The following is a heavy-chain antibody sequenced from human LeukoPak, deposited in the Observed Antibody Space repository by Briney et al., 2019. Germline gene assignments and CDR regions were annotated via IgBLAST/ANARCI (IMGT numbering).Heavy chain of an antibody. J-gene: IGHJ6*02. CDR2: INHSGST. D-gene: IGHD6-19*01. CDR1: GGSFSGYY. Sequence: KPSETLSLTCAVYGGSFSGYYWSWIRQPPGKGLEWIGEINHSGSTNYNPSLKSRVTISVDTSKNQFSLKLSSVTAADTAVYYCARNKIAVAGMGGTPPSSYGMDVWGQGTTVTVSS. V-gene: IGHV4-34*01. CDR3: ARNKIAVAGMGGTPPSSYGMDV.